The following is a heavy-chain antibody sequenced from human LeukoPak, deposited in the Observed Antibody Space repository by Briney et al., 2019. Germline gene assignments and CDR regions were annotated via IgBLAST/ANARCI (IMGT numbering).Heavy chain of an antibody. J-gene: IGHJ4*02. V-gene: IGHV3-21*01. CDR3: ARVPNWDLRGDFDY. CDR2: ITGSSTYI. D-gene: IGHD7-27*01. Sequence: RAGGSLRLSCAASGFSFSNFNMNWVRQAPGKGLEWVSSITGSSTYIYYRDSVKGRFTISRDNARNSLYLQMNSLRAEDTAVYYCARVPNWDLRGDFDYWGLGTLVTVSS. CDR1: GFSFSNFN.